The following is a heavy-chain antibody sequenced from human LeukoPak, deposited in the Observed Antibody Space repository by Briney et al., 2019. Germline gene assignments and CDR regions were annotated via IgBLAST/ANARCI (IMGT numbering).Heavy chain of an antibody. V-gene: IGHV3-21*04. Sequence: PGGSVRLACAASGFTFSSYSMNWVRQAPGKGLEWVSSISRSSSYIYYADSVKGRFTISRDNAKTSLYLQMNSLRAEDTALYYCARLVRDGYNHQYYFDYWGQGTLVTVSS. CDR2: ISRSSSYI. CDR1: GFTFSSYS. J-gene: IGHJ4*02. D-gene: IGHD5-24*01. CDR3: ARLVRDGYNHQYYFDY.